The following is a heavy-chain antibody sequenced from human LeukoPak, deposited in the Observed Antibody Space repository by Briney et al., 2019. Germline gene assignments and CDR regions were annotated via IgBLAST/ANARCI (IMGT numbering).Heavy chain of an antibody. J-gene: IGHJ3*02. CDR1: GFTFSSYS. CDR3: ARTPGYCSSTSCYDGAWAFDI. Sequence: GGSLRLSCAASGFTFSSYSMSWVRQAPGKGLEWVSSISSSSSYIYYADSVKGRFTISRDNAKNSLYLQMNSLRAEDTAVYYCARTPGYCSSTSCYDGAWAFDIWGQGTMVTVSS. CDR2: ISSSSSYI. V-gene: IGHV3-21*01. D-gene: IGHD2-2*01.